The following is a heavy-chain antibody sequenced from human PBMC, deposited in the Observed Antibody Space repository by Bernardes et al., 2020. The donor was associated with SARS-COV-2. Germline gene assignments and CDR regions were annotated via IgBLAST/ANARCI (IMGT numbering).Heavy chain of an antibody. J-gene: IGHJ2*01. CDR3: ARKKATIIVPGTPSWYFDL. V-gene: IGHV4-61*02. Sequence: SETLSLTCDVSGDSINSDNYYWSWIRQPAGKGLEWIGRIYSSGTTNYNPSLKSRVTMSVDTSKNQFSLKLTSVTAADTAVYFCARKKATIIVPGTPSWYFDLWGRGTLVTVSS. CDR2: IYSSGTT. D-gene: IGHD1-20*01. CDR1: GDSINSDNYY.